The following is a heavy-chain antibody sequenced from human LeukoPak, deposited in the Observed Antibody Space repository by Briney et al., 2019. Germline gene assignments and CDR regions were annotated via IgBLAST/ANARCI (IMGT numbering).Heavy chain of an antibody. CDR1: GFTFSSYE. V-gene: IGHV3-48*03. J-gene: IGHJ4*02. CDR2: ISSSGSTI. Sequence: GGSLRLSCAASGFTFSSYEMNWVRQAPGKGLEWVSYISSSGSTIYYADSVKGRFTISRDNAKNSLYLQMNSLRAEDTAVYYCARDGKWLVEYYFDYWGQGTLVTVSS. D-gene: IGHD6-19*01. CDR3: ARDGKWLVEYYFDY.